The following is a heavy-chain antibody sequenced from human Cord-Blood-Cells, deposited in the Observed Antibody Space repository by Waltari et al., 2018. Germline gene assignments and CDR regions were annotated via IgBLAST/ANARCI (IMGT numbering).Heavy chain of an antibody. CDR1: GFTFSSYW. Sequence: EVQLVESGGGLVQPGGSLRLSCAASGFTFSSYWMSWVRPVPGKGLEWVANIKQDGSEKYYVDSVKGRFTISRDNAKNSLYLQMNSLRAEDTAVYYCARDRAGGPTDAFDIWGQGTMVTVSS. D-gene: IGHD2-15*01. J-gene: IGHJ3*02. CDR2: IKQDGSEK. CDR3: ARDRAGGPTDAFDI. V-gene: IGHV3-7*01.